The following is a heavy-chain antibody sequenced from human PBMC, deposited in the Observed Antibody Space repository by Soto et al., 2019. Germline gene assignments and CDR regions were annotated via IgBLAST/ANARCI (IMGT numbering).Heavy chain of an antibody. V-gene: IGHV3-23*01. CDR3: AILPTLRFLEWISPTERYFDL. Sequence: GGSLRLSCAASGFTFSSYAMSWVRQAPGKGLEWVSAISGSGGSTYYADSVKGRFTISRDNSKNTLYLQMNSLRAEDTAVYYCAILPTLRFLEWISPTERYFDLWGRGTLVTVSS. CDR2: ISGSGGST. CDR1: GFTFSSYA. J-gene: IGHJ2*01. D-gene: IGHD3-3*01.